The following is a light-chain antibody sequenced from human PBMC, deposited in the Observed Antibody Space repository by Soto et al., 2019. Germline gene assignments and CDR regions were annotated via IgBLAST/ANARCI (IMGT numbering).Light chain of an antibody. CDR2: EVS. J-gene: IGLJ1*01. CDR3: SSYTSNSTYV. Sequence: QSALTQPPSVSGSPGQSVTISCTGTSSDLGSYNRVSWYQQPPGTAPKLMIYEVSNRPSGVPDRFSGSKSGTTASLTISELQAEDEADYYCSSYTSNSTYVFGIGTKVTVL. V-gene: IGLV2-18*02. CDR1: SSDLGSYNR.